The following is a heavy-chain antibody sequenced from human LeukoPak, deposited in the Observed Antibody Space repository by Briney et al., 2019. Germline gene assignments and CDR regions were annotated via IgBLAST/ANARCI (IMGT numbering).Heavy chain of an antibody. Sequence: GGSLRLSCAASGFTFSSYAMSWVRQAPGKGLEWVSAISGSGGSTYYADSVKGRFTISRDNSKNTLYLQMNSLRAEDTAVYYCAREGEYYYYDSSGYYLDYWGQGTLVTVSS. CDR1: GFTFSSYA. V-gene: IGHV3-23*01. CDR3: AREGEYYYYDSSGYYLDY. CDR2: ISGSGGST. J-gene: IGHJ4*02. D-gene: IGHD3-22*01.